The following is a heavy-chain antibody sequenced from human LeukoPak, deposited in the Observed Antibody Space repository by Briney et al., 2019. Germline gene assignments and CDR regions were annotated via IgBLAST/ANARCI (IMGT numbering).Heavy chain of an antibody. V-gene: IGHV3-23*01. CDR1: GLTFSSYG. D-gene: IGHD5-18*01. CDR3: AKVSYSYGSYYFDY. J-gene: IGHJ4*02. Sequence: PGGSLRLSCAASGLTFSSYGMSWVRQGPGKGLEWVSAIRGSGDSTYYVDSVKGRFTTSRDHSTNTVYLQMNSLGAEDTAVYYCAKVSYSYGSYYFDYWGQGTLVTVSS. CDR2: IRGSGDST.